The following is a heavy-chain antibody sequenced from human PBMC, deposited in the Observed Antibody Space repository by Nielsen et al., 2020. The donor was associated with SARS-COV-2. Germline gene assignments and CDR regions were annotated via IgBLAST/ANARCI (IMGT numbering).Heavy chain of an antibody. CDR1: GFTISSSF. CDR2: IYTDGST. CDR3: ARDNWGRMDV. Sequence: GGSLRLSCGASGFTISSSFMSWVRQAAGKGLAWVSVIYTDGSTSYADSVKGRFTVSRDNSKNTLYLQMNSLRAEDTAMYYCARDNWGRMDVWGQGTTVTVSS. V-gene: IGHV3-66*01. D-gene: IGHD7-27*01. J-gene: IGHJ6*02.